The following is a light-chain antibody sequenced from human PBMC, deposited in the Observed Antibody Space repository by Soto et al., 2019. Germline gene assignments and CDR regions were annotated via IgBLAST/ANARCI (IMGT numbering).Light chain of an antibody. J-gene: IGKJ4*01. CDR3: QQYYTAPLT. CDR2: WAS. CDR1: QSVLYSSNNKNY. V-gene: IGKV4-1*01. Sequence: DIVMTQSPVSLAVSLGERATINCKSSQSVLYSSNNKNYLAWYQQKPGQPPQLLIYWASTRESGVPDRFSGSGSGTDVTLTISDLQAEDVAVYYCQQYYTAPLTFGGGTKVEIK.